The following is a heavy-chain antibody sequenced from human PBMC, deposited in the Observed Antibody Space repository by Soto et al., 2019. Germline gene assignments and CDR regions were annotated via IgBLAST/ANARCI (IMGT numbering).Heavy chain of an antibody. D-gene: IGHD6-19*01. V-gene: IGHV3-74*01. Sequence: GGSLRLSCAASGFTFTDYWTHWVRQAPGKGLVWVSRINSDGSRTSYADSVTGRFTISRDNAKNTLYLQMNSLRVEDTALYYCARQGYSSGWYFMGPWFDPWGQGTLVTVSS. J-gene: IGHJ5*02. CDR1: GFTFTDYW. CDR3: ARQGYSSGWYFMGPWFDP. CDR2: INSDGSRT.